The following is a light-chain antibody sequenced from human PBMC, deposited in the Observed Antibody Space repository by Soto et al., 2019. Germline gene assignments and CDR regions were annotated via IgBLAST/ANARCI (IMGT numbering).Light chain of an antibody. CDR3: QQRSNWTLT. CDR2: DAS. V-gene: IGKV3-11*01. CDR1: QSVSSY. J-gene: IGKJ4*01. Sequence: EIVLTQSPATLSLSPGERDTLSCRASQSVSSYLAWYQQKPGQAPRLLIYDASNTATGIPARFSGSGSGTDFTLTIRSLEPEDFAVYYCQQRSNWTLTFGGGTKVEIK.